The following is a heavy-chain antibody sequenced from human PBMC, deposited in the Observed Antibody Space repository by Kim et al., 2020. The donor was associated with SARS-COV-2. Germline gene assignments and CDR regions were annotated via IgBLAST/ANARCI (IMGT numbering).Heavy chain of an antibody. CDR3: ARDGFKGILWFGEFYGMDV. Sequence: GGSLRLSCAASGFTFSSYSMNWVRQAPGKGLEWVSSISSSSSYIYYADSVKGRFTISRDNAKNSLYLQMNSLRAEDTAVYYCARDGFKGILWFGEFYGMDVWGQGTTVTVSS. D-gene: IGHD3-10*01. V-gene: IGHV3-21*01. CDR2: ISSSSSYI. CDR1: GFTFSSYS. J-gene: IGHJ6*02.